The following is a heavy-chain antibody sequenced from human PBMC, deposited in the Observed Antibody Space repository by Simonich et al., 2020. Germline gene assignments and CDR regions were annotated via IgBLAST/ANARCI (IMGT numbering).Heavy chain of an antibody. J-gene: IGHJ3*02. CDR1: GFTFSTYA. CDR2: ISGSGGST. Sequence: GGGLVQPGGSLRLSCAASGFTFSTYAMSGVRQAPGKGLEWVSGISGSGGSTYYADSVKGRFTISRDNSKNTLYLQMNSLRAEDTAVYYCAKDLGERITMIVVVIDAFDIWGQGTMVTVSS. V-gene: IGHV3-23*01. CDR3: AKDLGERITMIVVVIDAFDI. D-gene: IGHD3-22*01.